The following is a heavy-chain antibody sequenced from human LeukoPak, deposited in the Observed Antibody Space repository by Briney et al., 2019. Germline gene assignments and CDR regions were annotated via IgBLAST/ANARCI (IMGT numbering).Heavy chain of an antibody. CDR1: GVSVSSGGYD. J-gene: IGHJ4*02. D-gene: IGHD3-10*01. Sequence: PSQTLSLTCTVSGVSVSSGGYDWSWIRQPAGKGLEWIGRIHTSGRTSYNPSLMSRVTILVDTSKNQLSLQLSSVTAADTAVYYCAGSGNPDFDYWGQGTLVTVSS. CDR2: IHTSGRT. V-gene: IGHV4-61*02. CDR3: AGSGNPDFDY.